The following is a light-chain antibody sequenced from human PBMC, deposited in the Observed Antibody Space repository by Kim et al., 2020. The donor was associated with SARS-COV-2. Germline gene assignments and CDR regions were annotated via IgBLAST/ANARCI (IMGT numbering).Light chain of an antibody. Sequence: GKTVTISCTRTSGSVGSNHVQWYQQRPGSAPTNVIYEDNLRPSGVPDRFSGSIDSSSNSASLTISGLKTEDEAVYYCQSYDSATVVFGEGTQLTVL. J-gene: IGLJ2*01. CDR1: SGSVGSNH. CDR3: QSYDSATVV. CDR2: EDN. V-gene: IGLV6-57*03.